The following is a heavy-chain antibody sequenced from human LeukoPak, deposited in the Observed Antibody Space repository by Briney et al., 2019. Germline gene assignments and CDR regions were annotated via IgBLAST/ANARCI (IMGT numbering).Heavy chain of an antibody. V-gene: IGHV3-23*01. D-gene: IGHD3-22*01. CDR1: GITLSHYA. CDR3: AKRGVVIRVILVGFHKEAYYFDS. CDR2: ISGSGGGT. J-gene: IGHJ4*02. Sequence: GGSLRLSCAVSGITLSHYAMSWVRQAPGKGLEWVAGISGSGGGTNYADSMKGRFTISRDNPKNTLYLQMNNLRADDTAVYFCAKRGVVIRVILVGFHKEAYYFDSWGQGALVTVSS.